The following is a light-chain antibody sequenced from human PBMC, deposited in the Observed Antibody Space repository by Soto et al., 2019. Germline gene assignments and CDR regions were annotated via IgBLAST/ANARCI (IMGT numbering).Light chain of an antibody. J-gene: IGLJ1*01. CDR2: DVS. CDR1: STDVGRYNY. CDR3: TSYTSDSTYV. V-gene: IGLV2-14*01. Sequence: QSVLTQPASVSGSPGQSITISCTGTSTDVGRYNYVSWYQQHPGKAPKLMVYDVSNRPSWVSNRFSGSKSGITASLTISWPQAEDEADYYCTSYTSDSTYVFGTGTKVTVL.